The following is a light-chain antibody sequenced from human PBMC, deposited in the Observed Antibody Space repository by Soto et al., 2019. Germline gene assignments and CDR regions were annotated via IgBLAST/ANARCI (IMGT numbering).Light chain of an antibody. CDR2: GAS. Sequence: EIVLTQSPGTLSLSPGERATLSCRASQSVSFSYLAWYQQKPGQAPRLLIYGASSRATGIPDRFSGSGSGTDFTLTISRLEPADFAVYYCQQYGSSPPWTFGQGTKVEIK. CDR3: QQYGSSPPWT. J-gene: IGKJ1*01. CDR1: QSVSFSY. V-gene: IGKV3-20*01.